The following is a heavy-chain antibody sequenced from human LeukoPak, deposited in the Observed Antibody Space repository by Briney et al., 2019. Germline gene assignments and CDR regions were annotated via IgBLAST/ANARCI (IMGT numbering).Heavy chain of an antibody. D-gene: IGHD4-23*01. J-gene: IGHJ4*02. CDR2: IYHSGST. Sequence: SETLSLTCAVSGGSISSGGYSWSWIRQPPGKGLEWIGYIYHSGSTYYNPSLKSRVTISVDRSKNQFSLKLSSVTAADAAVYYCARGNGGNSAFVYWGQGTLVTVSS. CDR3: ARGNGGNSAFVY. V-gene: IGHV4-30-2*01. CDR1: GGSISSGGYS.